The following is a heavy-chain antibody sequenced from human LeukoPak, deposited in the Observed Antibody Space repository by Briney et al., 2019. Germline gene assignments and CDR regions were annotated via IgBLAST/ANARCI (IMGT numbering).Heavy chain of an antibody. J-gene: IGHJ6*02. CDR1: GYTFTSYD. D-gene: IGHD5-12*01. CDR2: MNPNSGNT. CDR3: ARGHAHRGYDYNYYYYGMDV. Sequence: ASVKVSCKASGYTFTSYDINWVRQATGQGLEWMGWMNPNSGNTGYAQKFQGRVTMTRNTSISTAYMELSSLRSEDTAVYYCARGHAHRGYDYNYYYYGMDVWGQRTTVTVSS. V-gene: IGHV1-8*01.